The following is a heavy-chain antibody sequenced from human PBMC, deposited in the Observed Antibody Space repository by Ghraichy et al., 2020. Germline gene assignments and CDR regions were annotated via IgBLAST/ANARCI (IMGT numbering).Heavy chain of an antibody. CDR2: IKSKTDGGTT. CDR3: TTECTGGSTSCYGYYYGMDV. V-gene: IGHV3-15*01. J-gene: IGHJ6*02. D-gene: IGHD2-2*01. CDR1: GFTFSNAW. Sequence: GGSLRLSCAASGFTFSNAWMSWVRQAPGKGLEWVGRIKSKTDGGTTDYAAPVKGRFTISRDDSKNTLYLQMNSLKTEDTAVYYCTTECTGGSTSCYGYYYGMDVWGQGTTVTVSS.